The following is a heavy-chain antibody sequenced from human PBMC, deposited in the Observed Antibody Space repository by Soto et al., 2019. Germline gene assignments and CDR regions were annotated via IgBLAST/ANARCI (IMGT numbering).Heavy chain of an antibody. J-gene: IGHJ4*02. V-gene: IGHV3-30-3*01. Sequence: RRLSCAASGFSFSISPMHWVRQAPGKGPEWVALISYDGTNKFYADSVKGRFTISRDNSKSTLYLQVDSLRPEDAAVYYCARDPKTSGGQHWAFNYFDSWGQGTLVTVSS. D-gene: IGHD7-27*01. CDR3: ARDPKTSGGQHWAFNYFDS. CDR2: ISYDGTNK. CDR1: GFSFSISP.